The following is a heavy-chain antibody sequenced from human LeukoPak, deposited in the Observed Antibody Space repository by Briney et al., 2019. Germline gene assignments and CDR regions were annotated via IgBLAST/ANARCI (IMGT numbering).Heavy chain of an antibody. D-gene: IGHD3-22*01. J-gene: IGHJ2*01. Sequence: SETLSLTCTVSGDSFSRYYWSWIRQPPGKGLEWIGYIYYSGSTNYNPSLKSRVTISIDMSKRQFSLKLSSVTAADTAVYYCARDEGVDASGYYSYWYFDLWGRGTLVTVSS. CDR2: IYYSGST. CDR1: GDSFSRYY. V-gene: IGHV4-59*01. CDR3: ARDEGVDASGYYSYWYFDL.